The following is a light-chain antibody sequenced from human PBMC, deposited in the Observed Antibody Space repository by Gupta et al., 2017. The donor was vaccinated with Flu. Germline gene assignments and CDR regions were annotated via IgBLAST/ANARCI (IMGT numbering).Light chain of an antibody. CDR2: RSN. CDR3: AAWDDSLSGVV. V-gene: IGLV1-47*01. J-gene: IGLJ2*01. Sequence: LTISWSGGNSNIGSNYVYWYQQLPGAAPKLLIYRSNQWHSGVPDRFSGSKSVTSASLASSGLRSEDEADYYCAAWDDSLSGVVFGGGTKLTVL. CDR1: NSNIGSNY.